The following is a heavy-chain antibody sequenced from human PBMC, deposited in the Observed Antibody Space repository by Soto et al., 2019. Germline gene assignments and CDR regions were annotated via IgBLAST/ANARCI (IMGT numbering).Heavy chain of an antibody. Sequence: SETLSLTCNVSGGSVTDSVTDFYWGWIRQPPGKGLEWIGYMSYSGTINYNPSLKSRVTISIDASKNQFSLRLISVSAADTALYYCAKDATYDFWSGYFSYWGQGTLVTVSS. CDR3: AKDATYDFWSGYFSY. D-gene: IGHD3-3*01. J-gene: IGHJ4*02. CDR2: MSYSGTI. CDR1: GGSVTDSVTDFY. V-gene: IGHV4-61*08.